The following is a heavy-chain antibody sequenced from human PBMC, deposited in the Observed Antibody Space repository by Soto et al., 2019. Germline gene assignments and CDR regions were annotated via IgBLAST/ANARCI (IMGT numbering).Heavy chain of an antibody. V-gene: IGHV1-18*01. J-gene: IGHJ5*01. CDR1: GYTFTTYA. CDR2: ISAYNGNT. Sequence: ASVRVSCKASGYTFTTYAINWVRQAPGQGLEWMGWISAYNGNTKYAQKFQGRVTMTTDTSTSTAFMELRSLTSDDTAVYFCVRDRVPVRPRSFDSWGQGTLVIGSS. CDR3: VRDRVPVRPRSFDS. D-gene: IGHD6-6*01.